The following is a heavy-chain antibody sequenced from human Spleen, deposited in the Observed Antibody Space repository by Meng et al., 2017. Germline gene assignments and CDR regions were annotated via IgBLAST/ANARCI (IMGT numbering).Heavy chain of an antibody. Sequence: QVQLVQSGAEVKKPGSSVKVSCKASGGTFSSYTVSWVRQAPGQGLEWMGRIIPILGIANYAQKFQGRVTITADKSTSTAYMELSSLKSEDTAVYYCAWGPNSLFDYWGQGTLVTVSS. J-gene: IGHJ4*02. V-gene: IGHV1-69*02. CDR2: IIPILGIA. CDR3: AWGPNSLFDY. D-gene: IGHD4-23*01. CDR1: GGTFSSYT.